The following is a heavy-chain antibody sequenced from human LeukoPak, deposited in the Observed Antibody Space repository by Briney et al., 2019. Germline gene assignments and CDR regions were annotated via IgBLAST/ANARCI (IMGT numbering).Heavy chain of an antibody. CDR2: IYDTGTT. J-gene: IGHJ4*02. CDR3: ARDNSGWFFFDS. Sequence: SETLSLTCIVSGGSIKNYYWGWMRQPPGKALEWIGSIYDTGTTRYNPSLKGRGTISVDMSKNQVSLQLTSVTAADTAVYYCARDNSGWFFFDSWGLGTLVTVSS. CDR1: GGSIKNYY. D-gene: IGHD6-19*01. V-gene: IGHV4-59*01.